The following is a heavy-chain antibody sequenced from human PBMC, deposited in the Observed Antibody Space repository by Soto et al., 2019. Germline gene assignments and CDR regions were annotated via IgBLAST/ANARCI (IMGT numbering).Heavy chain of an antibody. CDR3: AHRPRGYTYHFDY. J-gene: IGHJ4*02. CDR1: GFSLSTRGVG. CDR2: IYWDDDE. D-gene: IGHD5-18*01. V-gene: IGHV2-5*02. Sequence: QITLKESGPTLVKPTQTLTLTCTFSGFSLSTRGVGVGWIRQPPGKALEWLALIYWDDDEGYSPSLKSRLTINQDTSKNQVVLIMTNMDPVDTATYYCAHRPRGYTYHFDYWGQGTLVTVSS.